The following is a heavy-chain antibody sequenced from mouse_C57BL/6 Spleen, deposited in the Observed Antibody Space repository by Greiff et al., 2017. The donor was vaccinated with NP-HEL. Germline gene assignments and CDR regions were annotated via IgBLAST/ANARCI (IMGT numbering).Heavy chain of an antibody. V-gene: IGHV1-81*01. CDR2: IYPRSGNT. J-gene: IGHJ2*01. CDR1: GYTFTSYG. Sequence: QVQLQQSGAELARPGASVKLSCKASGYTFTSYGISWVKQRTGQGLEWIGEIYPRSGNTYYNERFKGKATLTADKSSSTAYMELRSLTSEDSAVYFCARDGPPYYFDYWGQGTTLTVSS. CDR3: ARDGPPYYFDY. D-gene: IGHD2-3*01.